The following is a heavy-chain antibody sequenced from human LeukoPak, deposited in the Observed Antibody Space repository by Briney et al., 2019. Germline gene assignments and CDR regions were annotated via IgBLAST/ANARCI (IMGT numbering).Heavy chain of an antibody. Sequence: GGSLRLSCAASGFTFSSYAMSWVRQAPGKGLEWVSAISGSGGSTYCADSVKGRFTITRDNSKNTLYLQMNSLRAEDTAVYYCAKKTYYDILTGTVDYWGQGTLVTVSS. CDR1: GFTFSSYA. CDR2: ISGSGGST. V-gene: IGHV3-23*01. D-gene: IGHD3-9*01. J-gene: IGHJ4*02. CDR3: AKKTYYDILTGTVDY.